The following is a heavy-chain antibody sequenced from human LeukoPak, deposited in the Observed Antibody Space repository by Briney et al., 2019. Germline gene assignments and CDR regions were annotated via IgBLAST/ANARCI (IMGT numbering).Heavy chain of an antibody. CDR3: AREDAEQMDNSFDI. Sequence: SEALSLTCTVSGDSISRSSDYWGWIRQPPGKGPEWIGSVYYIGSTFYNPSLKRRLTISIDTSKNQLSLKLRSVTAADTAVYYCAREDAEQMDNSFDIWGQGTMVTVSS. CDR2: VYYIGST. CDR1: GDSISRSSDY. V-gene: IGHV4-39*07. J-gene: IGHJ3*02. D-gene: IGHD5-24*01.